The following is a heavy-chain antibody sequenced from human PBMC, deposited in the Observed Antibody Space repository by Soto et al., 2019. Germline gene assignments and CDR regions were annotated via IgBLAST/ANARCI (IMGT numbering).Heavy chain of an antibody. Sequence: QVQLQESGPGLVKPSQTLSLTCTVSGGSISSGGYYWSWIRQHQGKGLEWFGYIYYSGSTYYNPSLKSRVTTSVDTSKNQFSLKLSSVTAADTAVYYCARGLDCSSTICLGLGWFDPWGQGTLVTVSS. CDR2: IYYSGST. J-gene: IGHJ5*02. V-gene: IGHV4-31*03. D-gene: IGHD2-2*01. CDR3: ARGLDCSSTICLGLGWFDP. CDR1: GGSISSGGYY.